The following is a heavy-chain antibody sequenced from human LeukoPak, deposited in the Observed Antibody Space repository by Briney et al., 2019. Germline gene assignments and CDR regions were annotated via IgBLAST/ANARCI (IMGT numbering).Heavy chain of an antibody. Sequence: SETLSLTCTVSGDSVSSGSYYWSWIRQPPGKGLEWIGYVYYTGSTNYNPSLKSRVTISVDTSKNQFSLKPNSVTAADTAVYYCARDSDYVWGSYRYWGQGTLVTVSS. CDR1: GDSVSSGSYY. D-gene: IGHD3-16*02. V-gene: IGHV4-61*01. J-gene: IGHJ4*02. CDR3: ARDSDYVWGSYRY. CDR2: VYYTGST.